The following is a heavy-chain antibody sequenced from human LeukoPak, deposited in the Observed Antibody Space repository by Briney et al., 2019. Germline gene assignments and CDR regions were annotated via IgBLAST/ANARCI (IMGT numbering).Heavy chain of an antibody. D-gene: IGHD2-8*01. V-gene: IGHV4-4*07. J-gene: IGHJ4*02. CDR2: IYTSGST. Sequence: SETLSLTCTVSGGSISSYYWSWIRQPAGKGLEWIGRIYTSGSTNYNPSLKSRVTMSVDASKNQFSLKLGSVTAADTAVYYCARARGVCTNGVCYRAYYFDYWGQGTLVTVSS. CDR1: GGSISSYY. CDR3: ARARGVCTNGVCYRAYYFDY.